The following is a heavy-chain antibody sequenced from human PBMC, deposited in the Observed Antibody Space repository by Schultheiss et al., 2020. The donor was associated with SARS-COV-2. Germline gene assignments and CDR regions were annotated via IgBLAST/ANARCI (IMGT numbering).Heavy chain of an antibody. CDR1: GFTVSSNY. Sequence: GGSLRISCAASGFTVSSNYMSWVRQAPGKGLEWVSVIYSGGSTYYADSVKGRFTISRDNSKNTLYLQMNSLRAEDTAVYYCAREDRKHFDLWGRGTLVTVSS. CDR2: IYSGGST. CDR3: AREDRKHFDL. D-gene: IGHD1-14*01. V-gene: IGHV3-66*02. J-gene: IGHJ2*01.